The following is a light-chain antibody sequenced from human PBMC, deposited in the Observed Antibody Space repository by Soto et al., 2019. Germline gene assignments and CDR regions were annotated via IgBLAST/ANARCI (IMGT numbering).Light chain of an antibody. J-gene: IGKJ5*01. CDR3: QQRYNRPIT. Sequence: IVMTQSPATLAWSPGERATLSCRASQSVSNSLGWYQQRPGQAPRLLIYDASNRASGIPARFSGSGSGTGFTLTISSLEHEDLAVYYCQQRYNRPITFGPGTRLEIK. CDR1: QSVSNS. CDR2: DAS. V-gene: IGKV3-11*01.